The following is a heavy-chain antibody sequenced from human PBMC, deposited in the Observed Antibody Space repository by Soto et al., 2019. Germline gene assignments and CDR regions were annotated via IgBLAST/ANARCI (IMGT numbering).Heavy chain of an antibody. CDR2: INPNSGGT. CDR3: ARGRNSSSEDYYYYYMDV. D-gene: IGHD6-13*01. J-gene: IGHJ6*03. V-gene: IGHV1-2*04. Sequence: GASVKLSCKASGDTFTCYYMHWVRHAPRQGLEWMGWINPNSGGTNYAQKFQGWVTMTRDTSIITAYMELSRLRSDDTAVYYCARGRNSSSEDYYYYYMDVWGKGTTVTVSX. CDR1: GDTFTCYY.